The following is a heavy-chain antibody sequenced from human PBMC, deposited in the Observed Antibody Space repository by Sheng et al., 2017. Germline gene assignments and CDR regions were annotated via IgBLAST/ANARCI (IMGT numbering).Heavy chain of an antibody. V-gene: IGHV3-30*18. CDR3: AKLNWFEGGRGDRGY. D-gene: IGHD3-10*01. Sequence: QVHLAESGGGLVQPGTSLRLSCAASGFTFSSVGMHWVRQAPGKGLEWLAVTSPDGTNNYYVDSVRGRFTISRDTSKNTLYLQMNSLRPDDTAMYYCAKLNWFEGGRGDRGYWGQGTLVTVSS. CDR2: TSPDGTNN. J-gene: IGHJ4*02. CDR1: GFTFSSVG.